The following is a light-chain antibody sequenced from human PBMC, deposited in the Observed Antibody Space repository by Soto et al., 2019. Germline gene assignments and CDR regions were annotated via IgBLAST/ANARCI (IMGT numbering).Light chain of an antibody. CDR3: SSYTTSNTPLYV. CDR2: EVS. Sequence: QSVLTRPASVSGSPGQSITISCTGTRSDVGRYNYVSWYQQHPGKAPKLMIYEVSNRPSGVSNRFSGSQSGNTASLTISGLQAEDEADYYCSSYTTSNTPLYVFGTGTKVTVL. CDR1: RSDVGRYNY. V-gene: IGLV2-14*01. J-gene: IGLJ1*01.